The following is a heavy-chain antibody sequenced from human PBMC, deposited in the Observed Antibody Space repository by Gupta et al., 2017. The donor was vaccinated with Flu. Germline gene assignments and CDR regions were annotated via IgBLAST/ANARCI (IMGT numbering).Heavy chain of an antibody. V-gene: IGHV3-23*01. Sequence: SSYALSWVRQAPGKGLEWVSAISGSAGNTYYADSVKGRFTISRDNSKGTLYLQVNSLRAEDTAVYYCAKHTVTNYFDSWGQGTLVTVSS. CDR2: ISGSAGNT. CDR1: SSYA. J-gene: IGHJ4*02. CDR3: AKHTVTNYFDS. D-gene: IGHD4-17*01.